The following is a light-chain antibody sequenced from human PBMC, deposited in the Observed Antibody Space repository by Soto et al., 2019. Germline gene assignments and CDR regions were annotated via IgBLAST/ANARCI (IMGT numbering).Light chain of an antibody. V-gene: IGLV2-14*01. CDR2: EVT. Sequence: QSALTQPASVSGYPGQSITISCSGTTSDVGGYEYVSWYQQHPGKAPKLMIYEVTTRPSGVSNRFSGSKSGTTASLTISGLQAEDEADYYCSSYTSSSPYVFGSGTKVTVL. CDR3: SSYTSSSPYV. J-gene: IGLJ1*01. CDR1: TSDVGGYEY.